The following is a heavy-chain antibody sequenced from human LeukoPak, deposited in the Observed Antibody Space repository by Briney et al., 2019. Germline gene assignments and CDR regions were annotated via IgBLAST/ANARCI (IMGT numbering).Heavy chain of an antibody. V-gene: IGHV3-21*01. CDR3: ASSAGPHDTFDI. CDR1: GFTFSSYT. Sequence: PGGSLRLSCAASGFTFSSYTMNWVRQAPGKGLEWVSSISSTSSYIYYADSVKGRFTISRDNAKNSLYLQMSSLRAEDTAVYYCASSAGPHDTFDIWGRGTMVTVSS. CDR2: ISSTSSYI. J-gene: IGHJ3*02.